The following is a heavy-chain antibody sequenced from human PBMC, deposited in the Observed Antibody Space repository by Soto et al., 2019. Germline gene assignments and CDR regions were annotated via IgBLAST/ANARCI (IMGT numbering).Heavy chain of an antibody. Sequence: EVQLVESGGGLVQPGGSLRLSCAASGFTFSSYWMHWVRQAPGKGLVWVSSISTDASSTSYADPMKGRFTISRDHAKNTLYLQMNSVRAEDTAVYYCARLPNKSPQNWGQGTLVIVPP. CDR1: GFTFSSYW. V-gene: IGHV3-74*01. J-gene: IGHJ1*01. CDR3: ARLPNKSPQN. CDR2: ISTDASST.